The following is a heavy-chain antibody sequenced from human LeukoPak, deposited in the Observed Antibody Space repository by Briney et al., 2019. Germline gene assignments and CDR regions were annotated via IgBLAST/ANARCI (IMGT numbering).Heavy chain of an antibody. Sequence: PGGSLRLSCEASGFTFNSYEFNWVRQAPGKGLEWVSFISSSGLTIYYADSVKGRFTISRDNAKNSLYLQMNSLRAEDTALYHCARVTRYSSSWYGWSLHYYYMDVWGKGTTVTISS. D-gene: IGHD6-13*01. CDR2: ISSSGLTI. J-gene: IGHJ6*03. CDR1: GFTFNSYE. CDR3: ARVTRYSSSWYGWSLHYYYMDV. V-gene: IGHV3-48*03.